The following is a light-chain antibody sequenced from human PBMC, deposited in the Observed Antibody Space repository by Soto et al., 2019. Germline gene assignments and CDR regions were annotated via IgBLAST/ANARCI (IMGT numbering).Light chain of an antibody. J-gene: IGLJ2*01. Sequence: QTVVTQEPSFSVSPGGTVTLTCGLSSGSVSISYYPSWYQQTPGPAPRPLIYSTDSRSSGVPDRFSGSILGSTAALTITGAQADDESDYYCVLYMGGGISVFGGGTQLTVL. CDR1: SGSVSISYY. CDR2: STD. CDR3: VLYMGGGISV. V-gene: IGLV8-61*01.